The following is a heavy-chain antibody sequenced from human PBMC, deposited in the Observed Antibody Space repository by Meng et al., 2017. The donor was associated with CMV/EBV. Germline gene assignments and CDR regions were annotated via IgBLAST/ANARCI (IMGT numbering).Heavy chain of an antibody. CDR2: IWHDGSKT. CDR3: ARGHTYRSSSQGFDP. D-gene: IGHD6-19*01. V-gene: IGHV3-30*02. J-gene: IGHJ5*02. Sequence: GESLKISCAASGFTFRSYGMHWVRQAPGKGLEWVAFIWHDGSKTYYADFVKGRLTISRDNSKSTLYLQLNSLRAEDTSLYYCARGHTYRSSSQGFDPWGQGALVTVSS. CDR1: GFTFRSYG.